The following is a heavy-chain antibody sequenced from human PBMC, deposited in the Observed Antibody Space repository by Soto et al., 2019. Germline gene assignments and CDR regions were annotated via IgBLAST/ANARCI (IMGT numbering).Heavy chain of an antibody. Sequence: GGSLRLSCAASGFTFSSYAMSWVRQAPGKGLEWVSAISGSGGSTYYADSVKGRFTISRDNSKNTLYLQMNSLRAEDTAVYYCAKDSYGDYYYYYGMDVWGQGTTVTVSS. D-gene: IGHD4-17*01. CDR3: AKDSYGDYYYYYGMDV. V-gene: IGHV3-23*01. CDR2: ISGSGGST. J-gene: IGHJ6*02. CDR1: GFTFSSYA.